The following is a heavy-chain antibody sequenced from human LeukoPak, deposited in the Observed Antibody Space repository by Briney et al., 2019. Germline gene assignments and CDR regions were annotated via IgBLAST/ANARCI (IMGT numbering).Heavy chain of an antibody. CDR1: GFTFSNYA. Sequence: PGGSLRLSCAASGFTFSNYAMTWVRLAPGKGLEWVSGISGSGGSTYYADSVKGRFTISRDNSKNTLYLQMNSLGAEDTAIYYCARPQDGYSSGRYYFDYWGQGTLVTVSS. J-gene: IGHJ4*02. CDR2: ISGSGGST. V-gene: IGHV3-23*01. CDR3: ARPQDGYSSGRYYFDY. D-gene: IGHD5-18*01.